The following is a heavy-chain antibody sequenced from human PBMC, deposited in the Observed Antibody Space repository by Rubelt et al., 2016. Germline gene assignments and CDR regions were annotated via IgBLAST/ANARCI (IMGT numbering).Heavy chain of an antibody. D-gene: IGHD2-2*03. CDR3: VRQLDLSRRWDY. J-gene: IGHJ4*02. Sequence: EVQLMESGGGLVQPGGSLRLSCAASGFTFSSFAMSWVRQAPGKGLEWVSTISGGGGSTYYADSVKGRFTISRDNSKTALYLQMNSLRAEDTSGFYCVRQLDLSRRWDYWGQGTLVTVSS. CDR2: ISGGGGST. V-gene: IGHV3-23*01. CDR1: GFTFSSFA.